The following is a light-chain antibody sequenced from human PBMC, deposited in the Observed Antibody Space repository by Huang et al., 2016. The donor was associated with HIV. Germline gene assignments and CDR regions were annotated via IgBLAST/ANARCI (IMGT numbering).Light chain of an antibody. CDR1: QSISNY. CDR2: ATS. CDR3: QQSYSPPPLT. V-gene: IGKV1-39*01. J-gene: IGKJ4*01. Sequence: DIQMTQSPSSLSASIGDRVTITCRASQSISNYLNWYQQKPGKAPKLLIYATSNLESGVPSRVSGSGSGTDFTLTISSLQPEDLATYYCQQSYSPPPLTFGGGTKVEIK.